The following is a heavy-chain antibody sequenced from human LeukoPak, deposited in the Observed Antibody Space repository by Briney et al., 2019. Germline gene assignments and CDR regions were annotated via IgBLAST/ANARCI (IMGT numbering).Heavy chain of an antibody. Sequence: PGGSLRLSCAASGFTFSTCGMSWVRQAPGKGLEWVSAIRGSGDNTYHADSVKGRFTISRDNSKNTLFLQMNSLRAEDTAVYYCAKNSGRLYSYGDFDYWGQGTLVTVSS. V-gene: IGHV3-23*01. CDR2: IRGSGDNT. J-gene: IGHJ4*02. CDR3: AKNSGRLYSYGDFDY. D-gene: IGHD5-18*01. CDR1: GFTFSTCG.